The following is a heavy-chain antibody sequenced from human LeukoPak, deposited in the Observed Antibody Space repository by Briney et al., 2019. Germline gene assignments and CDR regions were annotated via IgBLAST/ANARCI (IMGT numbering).Heavy chain of an antibody. J-gene: IGHJ4*02. Sequence: SETLSLTCNVSGGSNNTANYYWTWIRQPPGKGLEWIGYISYSGTPYYNPSLNSRVTISLDTSKNQFSLRLNSVTAADTAMYYCARDRYGDFEDFWGQGTLVTVSS. CDR2: ISYSGTP. CDR3: ARDRYGDFEDF. D-gene: IGHD4-17*01. V-gene: IGHV4-30-4*08. CDR1: GGSNNTANYY.